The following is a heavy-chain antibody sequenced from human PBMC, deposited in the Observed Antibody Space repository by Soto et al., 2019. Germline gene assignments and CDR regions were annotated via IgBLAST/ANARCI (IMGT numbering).Heavy chain of an antibody. CDR3: ARQARDSTGLDP. D-gene: IGHD3-22*01. Sequence: PSETLSLTCSVSGGSITRGGYSWSWIRQHPGKGLEWIGHVYYNGNTYYNSSLKSRVTMSLDTSKNQFSLKLRSVTAADTAVYYCARQARDSTGLDPAGKGTRVT. CDR2: VYYNGNT. CDR1: GGSITRGGYS. J-gene: IGHJ5*02. V-gene: IGHV4-31*03.